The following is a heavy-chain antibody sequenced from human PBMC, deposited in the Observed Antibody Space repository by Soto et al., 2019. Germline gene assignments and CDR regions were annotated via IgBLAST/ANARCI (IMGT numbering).Heavy chain of an antibody. CDR1: GFTFSSYG. CDR3: AKGRGGYCRGGSCYSHIYYYGMDV. Sequence: GGSLRLSCAASGFTFSSYGMHWVRQAPGKGLEWVAVISYDGSNKYYADSVKGRFTISRDNSKNTLYLQMNSLRAEDTAVYYCAKGRGGYCRGGSCYSHIYYYGMDVWGQGTTVTVSS. CDR2: ISYDGSNK. V-gene: IGHV3-30*18. D-gene: IGHD2-15*01. J-gene: IGHJ6*02.